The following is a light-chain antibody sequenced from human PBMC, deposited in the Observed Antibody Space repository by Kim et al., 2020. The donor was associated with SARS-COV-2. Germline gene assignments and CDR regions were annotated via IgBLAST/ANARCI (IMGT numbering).Light chain of an antibody. CDR3: QQLNSYPLT. J-gene: IGKJ4*01. CDR2: AAS. V-gene: IGKV1-9*01. CDR1: QGISSY. Sequence: DIQLTQSPSFLSASVGDRVTITCRASQGISSYLAWYQQKPGKAPKLLIYAASTLQSGVPSRFSGSGSGTEFTLTISSLQPEVFATYCCQQLNSYPLTFGGGTKVDIK.